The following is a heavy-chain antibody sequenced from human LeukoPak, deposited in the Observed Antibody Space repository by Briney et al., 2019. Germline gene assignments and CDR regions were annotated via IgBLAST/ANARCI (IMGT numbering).Heavy chain of an antibody. CDR3: AKDSYYDSSGYYSITSAFDI. J-gene: IGHJ3*02. CDR2: INSDGINT. Sequence: GGSLRLSCAASGFTFSNYWMHWVRQAPGKGLVWVSRINSDGINTSYADSVKGRFTISRDNAKNTLNLQMNSLRAEDTALYYCAKDSYYDSSGYYSITSAFDIWGQGTMVTVSS. D-gene: IGHD3-22*01. CDR1: GFTFSNYW. V-gene: IGHV3-74*01.